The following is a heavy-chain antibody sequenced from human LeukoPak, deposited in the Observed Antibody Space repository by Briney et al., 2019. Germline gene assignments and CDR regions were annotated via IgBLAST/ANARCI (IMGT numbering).Heavy chain of an antibody. CDR2: INHSGST. D-gene: IGHD3-10*01. CDR1: GASFSGSY. Sequence: SETLSLTCAVFGASFSGSYWSWIRQSPGKGLEWIGEINHSGSTNYNPSLKSRVTISVDTSKNQFSLKLSSVTAADTAVYYCARRKVTMVRGASPWFDPWGQGTLVIVSS. V-gene: IGHV4-34*01. CDR3: ARRKVTMVRGASPWFDP. J-gene: IGHJ5*02.